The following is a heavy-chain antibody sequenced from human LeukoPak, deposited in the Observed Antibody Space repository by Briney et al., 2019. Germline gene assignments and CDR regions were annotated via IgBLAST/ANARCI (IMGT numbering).Heavy chain of an antibody. CDR1: GGSISSYC. CDR3: ARGTYSSGPNDY. Sequence: SETLSLTCTVSGGSISSYCWSWIRQPPGKGLEWIGEINHSGSTNYNPSLKSRVTISVDTSKNQFSLKLSSVTAADTAVYYCARGTYSSGPNDYWGQGTLVTVSS. CDR2: INHSGST. D-gene: IGHD3-22*01. J-gene: IGHJ4*02. V-gene: IGHV4-34*01.